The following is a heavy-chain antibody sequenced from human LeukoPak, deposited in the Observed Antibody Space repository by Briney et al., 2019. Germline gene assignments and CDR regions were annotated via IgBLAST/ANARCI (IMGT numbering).Heavy chain of an antibody. Sequence: SGPALVKPTQTLTLTCTFSGFSLSTSGMCVSWIRQPPGKALEWLALIDWDDDKYYSTSLKTRLTISKDTYKNQVVLTMTNMDPVDTATYYCARMTQQLVYWYFDLWGRGTLVTVSS. J-gene: IGHJ2*01. CDR1: GFSLSTSGMC. D-gene: IGHD6-13*01. CDR3: ARMTQQLVYWYFDL. V-gene: IGHV2-70*01. CDR2: IDWDDDK.